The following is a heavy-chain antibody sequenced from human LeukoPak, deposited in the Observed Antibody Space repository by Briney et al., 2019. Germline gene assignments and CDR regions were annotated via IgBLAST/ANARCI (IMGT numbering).Heavy chain of an antibody. D-gene: IGHD6-19*01. CDR2: MWSDGIRK. CDR3: TRDADTSGHYDIFDI. V-gene: IGHV3-33*01. J-gene: IGHJ3*02. Sequence: PGRSLRLSCATSGFTFIYYGIHWVRQAPGKGLEWVAVMWSDGIRKYYTDSVKGRFTVSRDTSKNTQYLEMSSLRVEDTAVYYCTRDADTSGHYDIFDIWGQGTMVTVSS. CDR1: GFTFIYYG.